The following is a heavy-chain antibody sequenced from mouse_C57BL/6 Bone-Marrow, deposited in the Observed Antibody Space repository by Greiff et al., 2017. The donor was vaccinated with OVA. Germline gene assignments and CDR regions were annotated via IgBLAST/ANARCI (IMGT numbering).Heavy chain of an antibody. CDR3: ASEGGFAY. V-gene: IGHV3-6*01. J-gene: IGHJ3*01. Sequence: EVQLQQSGPGFVKPSQSLSLPCSVTGSSITSGYYWNWLRQFPGNKLEWVGYISYDGSNNYNPSLKNRLPITRDTSKNQFFLKLNSVTTEDTARYCCASEGGFAYWGQGTLVTVSA. CDR1: GSSITSGYY. CDR2: ISYDGSN.